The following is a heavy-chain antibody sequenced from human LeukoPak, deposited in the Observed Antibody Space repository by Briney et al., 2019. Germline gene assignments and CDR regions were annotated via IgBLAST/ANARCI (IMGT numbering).Heavy chain of an antibody. J-gene: IGHJ5*02. CDR2: INSDGSST. CDR3: ARGVGYCSSTSCYWWFDP. CDR1: GFTFSSYW. V-gene: IGHV3-74*01. D-gene: IGHD2-2*01. Sequence: GGSLRLSCAASGFTFSSYWMHWVRQAPAKGLVWVSRINSDGSSTSYADSVKGRFTISRDNAKNTLYLQMNSLRAEDTAVYYCARGVGYCSSTSCYWWFDPWGQGTLVTVSS.